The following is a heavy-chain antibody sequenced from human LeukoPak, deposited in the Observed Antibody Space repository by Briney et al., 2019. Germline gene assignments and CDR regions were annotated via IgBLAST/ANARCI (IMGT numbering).Heavy chain of an antibody. CDR2: INHSGKN. Sequence: PSETLSLTCAVYGGSFRGYYWSWLRQATGKGLEWIGEINHSGKNKYNPSLKSRVNISENKSKNQLSLKLSSVTAAHTAVYYCVTEPGYCTGGRCYGGLFDPWGQGALVTVSS. CDR3: VTEPGYCTGGRCYGGLFDP. CDR1: GGSFRGYY. J-gene: IGHJ5*02. V-gene: IGHV4-34*01. D-gene: IGHD2-15*01.